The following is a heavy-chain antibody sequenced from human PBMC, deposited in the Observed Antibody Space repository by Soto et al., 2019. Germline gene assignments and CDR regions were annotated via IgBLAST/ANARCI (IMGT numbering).Heavy chain of an antibody. CDR2: IYYSGST. J-gene: IGHJ5*02. D-gene: IGHD3-10*01. V-gene: IGHV4-59*01. CDR1: GGSISSYY. CDR3: VGYYGSGSYFPSAFDP. Sequence: SETLSLTCTVSGGSISSYYWSWIRQPPGKGLEWIGYIYYSGSTNYNPSLKSRVTISVDTSKNQFSLKLSSVTAADTAVYYCVGYYGSGSYFPSAFDPWGQGTLVTVSS.